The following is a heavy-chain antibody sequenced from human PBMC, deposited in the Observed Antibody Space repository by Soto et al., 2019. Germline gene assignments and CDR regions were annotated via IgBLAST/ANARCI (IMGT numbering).Heavy chain of an antibody. J-gene: IGHJ5*02. CDR1: GGSISSSSYY. D-gene: IGHD2-15*01. V-gene: IGHV4-39*01. Sequence: SETLSLTCTVSGGSISSSSYYWGWIRQPPGKGLEWIGSIYYSGSTYYNPSLKSRVTISVDTSKNQFSLKLSSVTAADTAVYYCARRSFGDCSGGSCYSWFDPWGQGTLVTVSS. CDR2: IYYSGST. CDR3: ARRSFGDCSGGSCYSWFDP.